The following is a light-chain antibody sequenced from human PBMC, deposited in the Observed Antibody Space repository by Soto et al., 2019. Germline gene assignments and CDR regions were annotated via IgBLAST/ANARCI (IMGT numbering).Light chain of an antibody. CDR3: QQYGGSPRT. CDR2: GAS. Sequence: EIVLTQSPGTLSLSPGERATLSCRASQSVSSSYLAWYQQKPGQAPRLLIYGASTRATAIPARFSGSGSGTDFTLTITRLEPEDFAVYYCQQYGGSPRTFGQGTKVDIK. V-gene: IGKV3-20*01. J-gene: IGKJ1*01. CDR1: QSVSSSY.